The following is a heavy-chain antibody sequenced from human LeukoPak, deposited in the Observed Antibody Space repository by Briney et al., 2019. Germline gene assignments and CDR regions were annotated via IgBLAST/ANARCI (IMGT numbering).Heavy chain of an antibody. Sequence: GGSLRLSCAASGFTFSSYEMNWVRQAPGKGLEWVSYISSSGSTIYYADSVKCRFTIPRDNAKNSLYLQMNSLRAEDTAVYYCAELGITMIGGVWGKGTTVTISS. D-gene: IGHD3-10*02. CDR1: GFTFSSYE. J-gene: IGHJ6*04. CDR2: ISSSGSTI. V-gene: IGHV3-48*03. CDR3: AELGITMIGGV.